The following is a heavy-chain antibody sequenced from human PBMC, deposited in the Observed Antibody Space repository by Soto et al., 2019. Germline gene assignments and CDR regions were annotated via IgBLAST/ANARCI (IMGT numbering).Heavy chain of an antibody. CDR3: ARGDGYNQDDHFEPDY. Sequence: GASVKVSCKASGYTFTGYYMHWVRQAPGQGLEWMGWINPNSGGTNYAQKFQGRVTMTRDTSISTAYMELSRLRSDDTAVYYCARGDGYNQDDHFEPDYWGQGTLVTVSS. V-gene: IGHV1-2*02. CDR1: GYTFTGYY. J-gene: IGHJ4*02. CDR2: INPNSGGT. D-gene: IGHD5-12*01.